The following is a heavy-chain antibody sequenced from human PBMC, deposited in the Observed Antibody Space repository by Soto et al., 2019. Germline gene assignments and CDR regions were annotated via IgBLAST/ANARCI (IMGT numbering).Heavy chain of an antibody. CDR3: AREMPHRNYYYYGMDV. J-gene: IGHJ6*02. Sequence: PGGSLRLSCAASGFTFSSYGMDWVRQAPGKGLEWVAVIWYDGSNKYYADSVKGRFTISRDNSKNTLYLQMNSLRAEDTAVYYCAREMPHRNYYYYGMDVWGQGTTVTVSS. CDR1: GFTFSSYG. D-gene: IGHD2-2*01. CDR2: IWYDGSNK. V-gene: IGHV3-33*01.